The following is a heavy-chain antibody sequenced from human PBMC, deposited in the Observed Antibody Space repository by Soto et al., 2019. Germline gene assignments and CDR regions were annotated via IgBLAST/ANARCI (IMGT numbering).Heavy chain of an antibody. CDR3: AREVVVAIDDSPFYGMDV. D-gene: IGHD2-15*01. V-gene: IGHV1-46*01. CDR1: GYAFTSYH. J-gene: IGHJ6*02. CDR2: INPSGGGT. Sequence: QVQLVQSGAEVKKPGAPMKVSCKASGYAFTSYHINWVRQAPGQGLEWMGIINPSGGGTTYAQKFRGRVTMTSDTSTSTVYIELSSLRSEDTAVYFCAREVVVAIDDSPFYGMDVWGQGTTVTVSS.